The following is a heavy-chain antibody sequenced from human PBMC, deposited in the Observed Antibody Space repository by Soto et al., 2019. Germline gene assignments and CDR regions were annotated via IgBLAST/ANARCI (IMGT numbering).Heavy chain of an antibody. CDR3: ARHPVVVATTKGSSLRILAD. CDR1: TGSISIYY. J-gene: IGHJ4*02. Sequence: PSETLSLTCTVSTGSISIYYWSWIRQPPGKGLEWIGYIYHSGSPNYNPSLKSRVTMSLDTSKNQFSLKLTALTAADTAMYYLARHPVVVATTKGSSLRILADWGQRIMVTVTS. D-gene: IGHD2-15*01. CDR2: IYHSGSP. V-gene: IGHV4-59*08.